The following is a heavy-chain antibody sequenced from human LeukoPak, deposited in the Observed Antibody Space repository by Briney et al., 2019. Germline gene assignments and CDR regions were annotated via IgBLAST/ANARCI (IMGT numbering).Heavy chain of an antibody. CDR1: GFTFSNYA. V-gene: IGHV3-23*01. Sequence: GGSLRLSCAASGFTFSNYAMSWVRQAPGKGLEYVSTVLTTRDTYYADSVRGRFTTSRDNSKNTLYLQMNSLRAEDTAVYYCTKRIAPPGEKAFDIWGQGTLVTVSS. CDR3: TKRIAPPGEKAFDI. J-gene: IGHJ3*02. D-gene: IGHD6-13*01. CDR2: VLTTRDT.